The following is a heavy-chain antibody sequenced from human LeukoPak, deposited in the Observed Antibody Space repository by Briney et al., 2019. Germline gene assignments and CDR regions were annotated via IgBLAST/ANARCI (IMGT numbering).Heavy chain of an antibody. J-gene: IGHJ5*02. V-gene: IGHV4-31*03. D-gene: IGHD2-2*01. Sequence: PSETLSLTCTVSGGSISSGGYYWSWNRQHPGKGLEWIGYIYYSGSTYYNPSLKSRVTISVDTSKNQFSLKLSSVTAADTAVYYCARAGCSSTSCYVVRSDWFDPWGQGTLVTVSS. CDR3: ARAGCSSTSCYVVRSDWFDP. CDR2: IYYSGST. CDR1: GGSISSGGYY.